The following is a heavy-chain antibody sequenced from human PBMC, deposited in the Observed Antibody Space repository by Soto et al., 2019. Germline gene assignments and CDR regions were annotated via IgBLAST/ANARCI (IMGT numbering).Heavy chain of an antibody. CDR1: GYIFTSYD. V-gene: IGHV1-8*02. D-gene: IGHD5-12*01. CDR2: MNPNSGNA. CDR3: ARSQRGYTVAHS. Sequence: QVQLVQSGAEVKKPGASVKVSCKASGYIFTSYDINWVRQATGQRLEWMGWMNPNSGNAGSVQKFQGREPMTRNTSRGTAYMQLISLRSEDSAVYYCARSQRGYTVAHSWGQGTLVSVSS. J-gene: IGHJ4*02.